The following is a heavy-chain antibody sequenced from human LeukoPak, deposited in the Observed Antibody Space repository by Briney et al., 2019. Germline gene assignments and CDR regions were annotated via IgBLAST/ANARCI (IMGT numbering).Heavy chain of an antibody. V-gene: IGHV3-33*01. CDR3: ARGGVATAWGAFDV. CDR1: GFRFSTYG. Sequence: GGSLRLSCAASGFRFSTYGMHWVRQSPGEGLEWVAVIYYDGNQKYYGDSVKGRFTVSRDISESMLYLQMSGLRADDTAVYYCARGGVATAWGAFDVWGQGTTVIVSS. CDR2: IYYDGNQK. J-gene: IGHJ3*01. D-gene: IGHD4-23*01.